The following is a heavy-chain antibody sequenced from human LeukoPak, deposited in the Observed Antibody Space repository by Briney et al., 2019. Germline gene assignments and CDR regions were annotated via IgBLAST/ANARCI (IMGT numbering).Heavy chain of an antibody. D-gene: IGHD1-1*01. CDR3: ARGPLKTGTRRINWFDP. Sequence: ASVKVSCKASGYTFTGYYMHWVRQAPGQGLEWMGWINPNSGGTNYAQKFQGRVTMTRDTSISTAYMELSRLRSDDTAVYSCARGPLKTGTRRINWFDPWGQGTLVTVSS. V-gene: IGHV1-2*02. CDR2: INPNSGGT. J-gene: IGHJ5*02. CDR1: GYTFTGYY.